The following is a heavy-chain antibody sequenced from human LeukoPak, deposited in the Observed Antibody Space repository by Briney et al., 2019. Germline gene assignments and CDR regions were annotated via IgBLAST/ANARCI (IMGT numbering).Heavy chain of an antibody. V-gene: IGHV3-33*08. CDR2: IWYDGGNK. CDR1: GFTFSSYG. CDR3: VRDPYEAY. D-gene: IGHD5-12*01. J-gene: IGHJ4*02. Sequence: GRSLRLSCAASGFTFSSYGMHWVRQAPGKGLEWVAVIWYDGGNKLYGDSVKGRFTISRDNSKNTVYLQMNSLRVEDTAVYYCVRDPYEAYWGQGTLVTVSS.